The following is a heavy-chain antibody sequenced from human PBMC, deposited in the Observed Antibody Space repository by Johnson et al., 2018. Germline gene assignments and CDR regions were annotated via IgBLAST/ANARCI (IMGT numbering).Heavy chain of an antibody. CDR1: GFTFSDYY. CDR3: ERDNRYGTGYYMDV. CDR2: ISSSGSTV. Sequence: VQLVESGGGVVRPGGSLRLSCAASGFTFSDYYMNWIRQAPGKGLEWVSYISSSGSTVYYADSVKGRFTISRDNAKNSLYLQMNSLRVEDTAVYYCERDNRYGTGYYMDVWGKGTTVTVSS. J-gene: IGHJ6*03. D-gene: IGHD1-1*01. V-gene: IGHV3-11*04.